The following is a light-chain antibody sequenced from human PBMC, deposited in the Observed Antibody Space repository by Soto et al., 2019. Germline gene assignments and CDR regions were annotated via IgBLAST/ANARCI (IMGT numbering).Light chain of an antibody. Sequence: QSALTQPASVSGSPGQSITISCTGTSSDVGGYNYVSWYQQHPGKAPKLMIYEVRNRPSGVSNRFSGSKSGNTASLTISGVQADDEADYYCSSSTRSRIVLFGGGTKLTVL. CDR1: SSDVGGYNY. V-gene: IGLV2-14*01. CDR3: SSSTRSRIVL. CDR2: EVR. J-gene: IGLJ2*01.